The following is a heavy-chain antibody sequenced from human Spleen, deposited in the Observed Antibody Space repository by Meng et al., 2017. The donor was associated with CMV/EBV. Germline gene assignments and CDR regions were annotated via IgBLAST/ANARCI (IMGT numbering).Heavy chain of an antibody. CDR3: ARGGDTSYYYYGLDV. D-gene: IGHD3-16*01. CDR2: INANSAGT. Sequence: ASVKVSCKASGYTFTSYYMHWVRQAPGQGLEWMGWINANSAGTNYAQKFQGRVTMTRDTSSSTLYMELSRLRSDDTAVYYCARGGDTSYYYYGLDVWGQGTTVTVSS. V-gene: IGHV1-2*02. CDR1: GYTFTSYY. J-gene: IGHJ6*02.